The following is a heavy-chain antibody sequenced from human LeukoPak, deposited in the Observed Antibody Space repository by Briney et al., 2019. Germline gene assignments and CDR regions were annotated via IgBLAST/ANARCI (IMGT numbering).Heavy chain of an antibody. V-gene: IGHV3-13*01. CDR2: IGTAGDT. D-gene: IGHD3-22*01. Sequence: GGSLRLSCAASGFTFSSYDMHWVRQATGKGLEWVSAIGTAGDTYYPGSVKGRFTISRENAKNSLYLQMNSLRAGDTAVYYRARGRYYYDSSGYYYFDYWGQGTLVTVSS. CDR1: GFTFSSYD. J-gene: IGHJ4*02. CDR3: ARGRYYYDSSGYYYFDY.